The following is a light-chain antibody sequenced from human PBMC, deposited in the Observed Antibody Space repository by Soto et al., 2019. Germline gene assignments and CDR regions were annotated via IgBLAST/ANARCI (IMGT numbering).Light chain of an antibody. CDR1: SSDVGGYNY. CDR3: SSYADSNNFYVV. CDR2: EVT. Sequence: QSALTQPPSASGSPGQSVTISCTGTSSDVGGYNYVSWYQQYPGRAPKLMIYEVTKRPSGVPDRFSGSKSGNTASLTVSGFQAEDEAEYYCSSYADSNNFYVVFGGGTKLTVL. V-gene: IGLV2-8*01. J-gene: IGLJ3*02.